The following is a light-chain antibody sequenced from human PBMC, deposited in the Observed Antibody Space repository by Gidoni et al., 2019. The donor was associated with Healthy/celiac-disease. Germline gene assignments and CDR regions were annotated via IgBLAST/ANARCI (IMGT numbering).Light chain of an antibody. Sequence: QSVLTQPPSVSGAPGQRVTISCTGSSSNIGAGYDVHWYQQLPGTAPNLLIYNNNNRPSGVPDRFSGSKSGTSASLAITGLQAEDEADYYCQSYDSSLTGYVFGTGTKVTVL. CDR3: QSYDSSLTGYV. V-gene: IGLV1-40*01. J-gene: IGLJ1*01. CDR1: SSNIGAGYD. CDR2: NNN.